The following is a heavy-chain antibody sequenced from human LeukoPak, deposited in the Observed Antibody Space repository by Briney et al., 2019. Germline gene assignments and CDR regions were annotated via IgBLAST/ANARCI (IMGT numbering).Heavy chain of an antibody. CDR1: GFTFSSYG. Sequence: GGSLRLSCAASGFTFSSYGMHWVRQAPGKGLEWVAFIRYDGSNKYYADSVKGRFTISRDNAKNSLYLQMNSLRAEDTAVYYCARTIAAADLNWFDPWGQGTLVTVSS. V-gene: IGHV3-30*02. J-gene: IGHJ5*02. CDR3: ARTIAAADLNWFDP. D-gene: IGHD6-13*01. CDR2: IRYDGSNK.